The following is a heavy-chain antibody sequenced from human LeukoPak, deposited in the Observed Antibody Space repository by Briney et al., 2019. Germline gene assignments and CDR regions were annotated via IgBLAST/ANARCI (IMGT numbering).Heavy chain of an antibody. D-gene: IGHD3-10*01. CDR3: ARERSYGSGSYDY. CDR2: ISYDESNK. CDR1: GFTFSSYT. V-gene: IGHV3-30-3*01. Sequence: GGSLRLSCAASGFTFSSYTMHWVRQAPGKGLEWVAVISYDESNKYYADPVKGRFTISRDNSKNTLYLQMNSLRPEDAAVYYCARERSYGSGSYDYWGQGTLVTVSS. J-gene: IGHJ4*02.